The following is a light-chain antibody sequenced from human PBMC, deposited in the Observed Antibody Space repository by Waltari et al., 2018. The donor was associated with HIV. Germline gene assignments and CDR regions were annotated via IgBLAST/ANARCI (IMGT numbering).Light chain of an antibody. J-gene: IGLJ1*01. V-gene: IGLV6-57*04. Sequence: FLLTQPLSVSESPGKTVTISCTRSSGGLASNYVPWYQQRPGSVPTTVIYDHNQRPSGVPDRFSGSIDSSSNSASLTISGLKTEDEADYYCQSYDNWSYVFGTGTKVTVL. CDR2: DHN. CDR3: QSYDNWSYV. CDR1: SGGLASNY.